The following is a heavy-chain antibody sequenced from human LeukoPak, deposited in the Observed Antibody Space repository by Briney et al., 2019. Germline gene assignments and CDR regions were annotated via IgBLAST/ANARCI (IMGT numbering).Heavy chain of an antibody. V-gene: IGHV3-30-3*01. CDR1: GFRFTTYT. Sequence: GGSVRLSCAASGFRFTTYTMYWVRQAPGKGLEWVAIVSYDGTDKYYTDSVKGRFSISRDNSKNTIYLQMNSLRVEDTAIYYCAGWRGSSWYGAYWGQGTLVTVSS. CDR2: VSYDGTDK. J-gene: IGHJ4*02. D-gene: IGHD6-13*01. CDR3: AGWRGSSWYGAY.